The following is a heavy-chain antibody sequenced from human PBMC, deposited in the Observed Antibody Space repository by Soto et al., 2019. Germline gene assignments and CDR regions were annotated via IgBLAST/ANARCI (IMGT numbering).Heavy chain of an antibody. D-gene: IGHD3-22*01. CDR2: ISFDGTNK. V-gene: IGHV3-30*04. CDR3: AREMIPMIMGGMSAMDV. Sequence: QVQLVESGGGVVQPERSQRLSCTASKFTFASYVMHWVRQAPGDGLEWVALISFDGTNKYYADSVKGRFTISRDNSKNTMYLPMNSLRPEDKAVYYCAREMIPMIMGGMSAMDVWGQGTTVTV. CDR1: KFTFASYV. J-gene: IGHJ6*02.